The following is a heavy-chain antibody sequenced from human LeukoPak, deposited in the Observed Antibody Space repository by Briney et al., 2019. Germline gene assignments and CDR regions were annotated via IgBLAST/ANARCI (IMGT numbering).Heavy chain of an antibody. V-gene: IGHV1-2*04. CDR2: INPNSGGT. J-gene: IGHJ4*02. Sequence: ASVKVSCKASGYTFTSYGISWVRQAPGQGLEWMGWINPNSGGTNYAQKFQGWVTMTRDTSISTAYMELSRLRSDDTAVYYCARVSPKGDYGDYWGQGTLVTVSS. CDR3: ARVSPKGDYGDY. CDR1: GYTFTSYG. D-gene: IGHD4-17*01.